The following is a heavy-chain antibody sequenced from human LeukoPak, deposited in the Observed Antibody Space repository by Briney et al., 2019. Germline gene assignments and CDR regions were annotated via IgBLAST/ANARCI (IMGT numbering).Heavy chain of an antibody. V-gene: IGHV3-43D*03. Sequence: GGSLRLSCAASGFTFDDYAMHWVRQAPGKGLEWVSLISWDGGSTYYADSVKGRFTISRDNAKNSLYLQMNSLRAEDTAVYYCASSSGWLHYFDYWGQGTLVTVSS. CDR1: GFTFDDYA. CDR3: ASSSGWLHYFDY. CDR2: ISWDGGST. D-gene: IGHD6-19*01. J-gene: IGHJ4*02.